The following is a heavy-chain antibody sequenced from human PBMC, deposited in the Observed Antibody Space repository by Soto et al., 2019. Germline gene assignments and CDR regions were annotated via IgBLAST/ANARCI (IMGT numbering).Heavy chain of an antibody. D-gene: IGHD7-27*01. Sequence: QVQLVQSGAEVKKPGASVKVSCKASGYTFISYDINWVRQATGQGLEWMGWMNPNSGNTGYAQKFQGRVTMTRNTSISTAYMELSSLRSEDTAVYYCARVDSSTSWGYYGMDVWGQGTTVTVSS. J-gene: IGHJ6*02. CDR1: GYTFISYD. CDR3: ARVDSSTSWGYYGMDV. CDR2: MNPNSGNT. V-gene: IGHV1-8*01.